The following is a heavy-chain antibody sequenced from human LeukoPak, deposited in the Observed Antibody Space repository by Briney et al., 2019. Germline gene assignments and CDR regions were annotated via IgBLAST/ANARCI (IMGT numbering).Heavy chain of an antibody. V-gene: IGHV1-24*01. CDR2: FDPEDGET. CDR1: GYTLTELS. Sequence: ASVKVSCTVSGYTLTELSMHWVRQAPGKGLEWMGGFDPEDGETIYAQKFQGRVTITRDTSASTAYMELSSLRSEDTAVYYCASRSGSYYGIGYWGQGTLVTVSS. J-gene: IGHJ4*02. CDR3: ASRSGSYYGIGY. D-gene: IGHD1-26*01.